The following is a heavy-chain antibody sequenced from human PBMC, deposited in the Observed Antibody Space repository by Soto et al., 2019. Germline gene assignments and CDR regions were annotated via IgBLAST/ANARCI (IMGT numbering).Heavy chain of an antibody. Sequence: SGGSLRLSCAASGFIFSNYGIHWVRQAPGKGLEWVALIWYDGSNTYYADSVKCRFIVSRDNTNNTVDLQLNSLTADDTSVYYCAREGLVAGSKDFWGPGTLVTVSS. CDR2: IWYDGSNT. V-gene: IGHV3-33*01. D-gene: IGHD6-19*01. CDR1: GFIFSNYG. CDR3: AREGLVAGSKDF. J-gene: IGHJ4*02.